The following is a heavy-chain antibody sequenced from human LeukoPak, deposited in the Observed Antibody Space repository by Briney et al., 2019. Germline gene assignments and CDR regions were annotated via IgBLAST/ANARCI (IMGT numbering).Heavy chain of an antibody. D-gene: IGHD3-22*01. CDR2: INPNSGGT. CDR3: ARDRRDDYYDTAEVGYFQH. Sequence: GASVKVSCKASGYTFTGYYMHWVRQAPGQGLEWMGWINPNSGGTNYAQKFQGRVTMTRDTSISTAYMELSRLRSDDTAAYYCARDRRDDYYDTAEVGYFQHWGQGTLVTVSS. V-gene: IGHV1-2*02. J-gene: IGHJ1*01. CDR1: GYTFTGYY.